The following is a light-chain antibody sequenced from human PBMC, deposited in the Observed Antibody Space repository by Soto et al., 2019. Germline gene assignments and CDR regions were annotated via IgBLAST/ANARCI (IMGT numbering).Light chain of an antibody. Sequence: SVLTQPASVSGSPGQSITISCTGTSSDVGGYNYVSWYQQHPGKAPKLMIYDVSNRPSGVSNRFSGSKSGNTASLTISGLQAEDEADYYCSSYTSSSTLFYVFGTGTKLTVL. CDR1: SSDVGGYNY. V-gene: IGLV2-14*01. CDR2: DVS. J-gene: IGLJ1*01. CDR3: SSYTSSSTLFYV.